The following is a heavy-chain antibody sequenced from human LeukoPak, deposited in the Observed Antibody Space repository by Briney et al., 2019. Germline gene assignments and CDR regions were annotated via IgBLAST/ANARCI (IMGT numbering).Heavy chain of an antibody. CDR2: ISSSSSTI. V-gene: IGHV3-48*01. Sequence: GGSLRLSCAASGFTFSSYSMNWVRQAPGKGLEWVSYISSSSSTIYYADSVKGRFTISRDNAKNSLYLQMNSLRAEDTALYYCAKDSSHYYGSGSLDYWGQGTLVTVSS. CDR1: GFTFSSYS. J-gene: IGHJ4*02. D-gene: IGHD3-10*01. CDR3: AKDSSHYYGSGSLDY.